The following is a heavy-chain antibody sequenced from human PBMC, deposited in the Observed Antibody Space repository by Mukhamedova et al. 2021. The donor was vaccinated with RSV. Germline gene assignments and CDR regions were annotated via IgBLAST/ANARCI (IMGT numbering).Heavy chain of an antibody. D-gene: IGHD2-2*01. V-gene: IGHV4-4*08. J-gene: IGHJ5*02. CDR3: ARGSSGFDP. Sequence: SRVTISVDTSKNQFSLKLSSVTAADMAVYYCARGSSGFDPWGRGTLVTVSS.